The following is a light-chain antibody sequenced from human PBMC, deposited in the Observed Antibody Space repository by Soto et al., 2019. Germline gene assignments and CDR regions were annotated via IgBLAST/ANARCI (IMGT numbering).Light chain of an antibody. CDR3: MQALQTPT. Sequence: EIVMTQSPLSLPVTPGEPASISCRSSQSLLHSDGYNYLAWYLQRPGHSPQLLIDLASSRASGVPDRFSGSGSGTDFTLKISRVEAEDVGVYYCMQALQTPTFGGGTKVDIK. CDR1: QSLLHSDGYNY. CDR2: LAS. J-gene: IGKJ4*01. V-gene: IGKV2-28*01.